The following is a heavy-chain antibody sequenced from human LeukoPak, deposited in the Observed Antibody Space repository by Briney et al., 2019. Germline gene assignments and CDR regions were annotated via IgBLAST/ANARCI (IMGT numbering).Heavy chain of an antibody. CDR1: GFTFSSFA. J-gene: IGHJ3*02. D-gene: IGHD2-2*02. CDR3: ARDLGPLYNAFDI. V-gene: IGHV3-30-3*01. Sequence: GGSLRLSCAASGFTFSSFAMHWVRQAPGKGLEWVAVISYDGSNKYYADSVKGRFTISRDNSKNTLYLQMNSLRAEDTAVYYCARDLGPLYNAFDIWGQGTMVTVSS. CDR2: ISYDGSNK.